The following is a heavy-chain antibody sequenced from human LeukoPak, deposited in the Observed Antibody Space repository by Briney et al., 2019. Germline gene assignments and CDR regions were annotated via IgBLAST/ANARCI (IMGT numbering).Heavy chain of an antibody. D-gene: IGHD3-10*01. CDR2: IIPIFGTA. CDR1: RGTFSSYA. Sequence: SVKVSCKASRGTFSSYAISWVRQAPGQGLEWMGGIIPIFGTANYAQKFQGRVTITADESTSTAYMELSSLRSEDTAVYYCARVGFGEDYYYMDVWGKGTTVTVSS. J-gene: IGHJ6*03. CDR3: ARVGFGEDYYYMDV. V-gene: IGHV1-69*01.